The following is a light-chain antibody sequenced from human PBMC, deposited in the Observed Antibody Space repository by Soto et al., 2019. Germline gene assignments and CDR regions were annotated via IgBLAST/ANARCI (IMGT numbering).Light chain of an antibody. CDR1: QGIHNY. V-gene: IGKV1-9*01. CDR3: QQINNYPLT. CDR2: AAS. J-gene: IGKJ5*01. Sequence: DNQLTQSPSFLSASVGDRVSFTCRTSQGIHNYLAWFQQKPGKAPKLLIYAASTLQSGVPSRFSGSGSGTEFTLTISSLQPEDFATYYCQQINNYPLTFGQGTRLDIK.